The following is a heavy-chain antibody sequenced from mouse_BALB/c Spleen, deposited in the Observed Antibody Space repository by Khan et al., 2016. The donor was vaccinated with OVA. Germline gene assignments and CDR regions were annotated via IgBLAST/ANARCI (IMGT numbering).Heavy chain of an antibody. CDR3: ARRTTEYTMDS. Sequence: QVQLQQSGAELARPGASVRMSCKASGYTFTSNTMHWIKQRPGQGLEWIGYINPRSGYTNYNQNFKDKATLTADKSSSTAYMKLSSLTSEDSAVYYCARRTTEYTMDSWGQGTSVTVSS. J-gene: IGHJ4*01. CDR1: GYTFTSNT. D-gene: IGHD2-14*01. CDR2: INPRSGYT. V-gene: IGHV1-4*01.